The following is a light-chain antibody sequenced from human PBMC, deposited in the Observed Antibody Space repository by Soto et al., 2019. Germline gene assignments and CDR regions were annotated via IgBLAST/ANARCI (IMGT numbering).Light chain of an antibody. CDR1: SSDVGGYNY. J-gene: IGLJ3*02. V-gene: IGLV2-11*01. CDR2: DVS. Sequence: QSVLTQPRSVSGSPGQSVTISCTGTSSDVGGYNYVSWYQQHPGKAPKLIIYDVSKRPSGVPDRFSGSKSGNTDSLTISGLQAEDEAAYYCCSYAGSYTWVFGGGTKLNVL. CDR3: CSYAGSYTWV.